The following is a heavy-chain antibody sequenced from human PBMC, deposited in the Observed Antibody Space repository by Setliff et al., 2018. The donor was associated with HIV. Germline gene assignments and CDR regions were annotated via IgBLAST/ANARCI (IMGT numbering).Heavy chain of an antibody. V-gene: IGHV4-38-2*01. D-gene: IGHD4-17*01. CDR2: IYHSGST. J-gene: IGHJ4*02. CDR3: ASSPAWRSDYGLHTFDY. Sequence: SETLSLTCAVSGYSISSRYYWGWIRQSPGKGLEWIGSIYHSGSTQYNPSLKSRVTLSVDTPKNQFSLKLSSVTAADTAVYYCASSPAWRSDYGLHTFDYWGQGTLVTVSS. CDR1: GYSISSRYY.